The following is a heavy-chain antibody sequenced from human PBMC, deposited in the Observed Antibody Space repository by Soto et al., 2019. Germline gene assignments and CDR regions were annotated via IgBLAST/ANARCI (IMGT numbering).Heavy chain of an antibody. Sequence: ASVKVSCKASGYTFTSYAMHWVRQAPGQRLEWMGWINAGNGNTKYSQKFQGRVTITRDTSASTAYMELSSLRSEDTAVYYCAGGALSIAARPVDYWGQGTLVTVSS. D-gene: IGHD6-6*01. J-gene: IGHJ4*02. V-gene: IGHV1-3*01. CDR1: GYTFTSYA. CDR2: INAGNGNT. CDR3: AGGALSIAARPVDY.